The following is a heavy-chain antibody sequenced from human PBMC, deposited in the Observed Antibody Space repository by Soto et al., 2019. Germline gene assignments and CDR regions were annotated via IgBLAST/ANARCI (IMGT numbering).Heavy chain of an antibody. J-gene: IGHJ6*02. D-gene: IGHD3-16*01. Sequence: QVQLVQSGAEVKNPGASVKVSCKASGYSFTRYGIGWARQAPGQGHGWLGWINAYNGNTNYAQNLQGRLTLTTDTSTTTAYMELRSLRSNDTAIYYCAMVDVYVTPSPQDVWGQGTTVTVSS. V-gene: IGHV1-18*01. CDR3: AMVDVYVTPSPQDV. CDR1: GYSFTRYG. CDR2: INAYNGNT.